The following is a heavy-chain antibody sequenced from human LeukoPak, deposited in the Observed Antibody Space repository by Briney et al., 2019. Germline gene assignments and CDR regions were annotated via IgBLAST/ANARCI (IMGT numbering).Heavy chain of an antibody. J-gene: IGHJ4*02. CDR3: AKVIVTSIAAAAKDY. CDR1: GFTFSSYA. Sequence: GGSLRLSRAASGFTFSSYAMSWVRQAPGKGLEWVSAISGSGGSTYYADSVKGRFTISRDNSKNTLYLQMNSLRAEDTAVYYCAKVIVTSIAAAAKDYWGQGTLVTVSS. CDR2: ISGSGGST. V-gene: IGHV3-23*01. D-gene: IGHD6-13*01.